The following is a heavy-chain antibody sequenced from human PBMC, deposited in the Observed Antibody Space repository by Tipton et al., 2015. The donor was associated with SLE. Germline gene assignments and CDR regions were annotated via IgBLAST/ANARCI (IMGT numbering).Heavy chain of an antibody. CDR3: ARSGEQLVHGVVTASYFDY. D-gene: IGHD2-21*02. Sequence: GSLRLSCAASGLTFSDYSMNWVRQAPGKGLEWVSYISGSSITMHYADSVKGRFTISRDNSKNTVYLQMNSLRTEDTAVYYCARSGEQLVHGVVTASYFDYWGQGTLVTVSS. CDR1: GLTFSDYS. J-gene: IGHJ4*02. CDR2: ISGSSITM. V-gene: IGHV3-48*01.